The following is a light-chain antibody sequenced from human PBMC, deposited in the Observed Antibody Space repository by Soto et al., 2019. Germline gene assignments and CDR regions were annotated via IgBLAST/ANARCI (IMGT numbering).Light chain of an antibody. CDR3: AGWDDSLSGYV. V-gene: IGLV1-47*01. J-gene: IGLJ1*01. CDR2: RNS. CDR1: SSNIGSNF. Sequence: QSVLTQPPSASGTPGQRVTISCSGRSSNIGSNFVYWYQHLPGTAPKLVIYRNSQRPSGVPDRFSGSKSGTSASLAISGLQSEDEADYYCAGWDDSLSGYVFGPGTQLTV.